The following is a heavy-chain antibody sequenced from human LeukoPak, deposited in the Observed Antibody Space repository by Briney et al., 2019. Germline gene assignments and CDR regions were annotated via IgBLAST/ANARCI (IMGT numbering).Heavy chain of an antibody. CDR2: ISYDGSNK. V-gene: IGHV3-30*18. Sequence: GSLRLSCAASGFTFSSYGMHWVRQAPGKGLEWVAVISYDGSNKYYADSVKGRFTISRDNSKNTLYLQMNSLRAEDTAVYYCAKAGRYCSSTSCYTHDAFDIWGQGTMVTVSS. J-gene: IGHJ3*02. CDR1: GFTFSSYG. D-gene: IGHD2-2*02. CDR3: AKAGRYCSSTSCYTHDAFDI.